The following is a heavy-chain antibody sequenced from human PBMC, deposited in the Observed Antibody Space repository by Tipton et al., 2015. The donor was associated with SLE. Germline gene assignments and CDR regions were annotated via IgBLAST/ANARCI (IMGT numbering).Heavy chain of an antibody. CDR3: AKAIVFWSGYYLFDS. CDR1: GFTFSSYW. D-gene: IGHD3-3*01. V-gene: IGHV3-7*03. CDR2: IKPDGSDQ. Sequence: SLRLSCAGSGFTFSSYWMSWYRQAPGKGLEWLANIKPDGSDQYYVDSVKGRFTISRDNARTSMYLEMNRLRTEDTAFYYCAKAIVFWSGYYLFDSWGQGTLVTVSS. J-gene: IGHJ4*02.